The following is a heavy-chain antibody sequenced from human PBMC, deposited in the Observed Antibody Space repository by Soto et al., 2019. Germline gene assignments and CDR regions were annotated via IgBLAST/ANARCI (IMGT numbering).Heavy chain of an antibody. CDR2: IYPGDSDT. V-gene: IGHV5-51*01. J-gene: IGHJ5*02. CDR1: GYSFTSYW. D-gene: IGHD2-15*01. Sequence: GESLKISCKGSGYSFTSYWIGWVRQMPGKGLEWMGIIYPGDSDTRYSPSFQGQVTISADKSISTAYLQWSSLKASDTAMYYCARGVVVVAPLLNWFDPWGQGTLVTVSS. CDR3: ARGVVVVAPLLNWFDP.